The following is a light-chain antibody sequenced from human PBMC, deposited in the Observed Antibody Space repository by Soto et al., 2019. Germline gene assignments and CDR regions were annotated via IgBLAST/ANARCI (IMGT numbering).Light chain of an antibody. V-gene: IGLV2-14*03. CDR1: SSDVGAYDF. J-gene: IGLJ1*01. CDR2: EVS. Sequence: QSVLTQPASVSASPGQSIATSCTGTSSDVGAYDFVSWYQQHPDKAPKLMIYEVSHRPSGVSYRFSGSKSVKTATLTISGLQAEDEADYYCSSYTTSSTRVFGTGTKVTVL. CDR3: SSYTTSSTRV.